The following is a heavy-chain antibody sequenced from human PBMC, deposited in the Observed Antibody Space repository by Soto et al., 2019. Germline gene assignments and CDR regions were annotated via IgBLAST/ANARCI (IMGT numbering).Heavy chain of an antibody. CDR3: ARQPITMIPFDY. J-gene: IGHJ4*02. CDR2: IDPSDSYT. D-gene: IGHD3-22*01. CDR1: GYSFTSYW. V-gene: IGHV5-10-1*01. Sequence: PGESLKISCKGSGYSFTSYWISWVRQMPGKGLEWMGRIDPSDSYTNYSPSFQGHVTISADKSISTAYLQWSSLKASDTAMYYCARQPITMIPFDYWGQGTLVTVSS.